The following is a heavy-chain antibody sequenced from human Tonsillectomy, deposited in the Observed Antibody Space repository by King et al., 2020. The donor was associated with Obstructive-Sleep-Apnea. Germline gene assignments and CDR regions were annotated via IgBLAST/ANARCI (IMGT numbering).Heavy chain of an antibody. CDR2: IYYSGST. CDR3: ARGRSSSWYGEERTEDVDY. V-gene: IGHV4-30-4*01. CDR1: GGSISSGDYY. J-gene: IGHJ4*02. Sequence: LQLQESGPGLVKPSQTLSLTCTVSGGSISSGDYYWSWIRQPPGKGLEWIGYIYYSGSTYYNPSLTSRVTISVDTSKNQFSLKLSSVTAADTAVYYCARGRSSSWYGEERTEDVDYWGQGTLVTVSS. D-gene: IGHD6-13*01.